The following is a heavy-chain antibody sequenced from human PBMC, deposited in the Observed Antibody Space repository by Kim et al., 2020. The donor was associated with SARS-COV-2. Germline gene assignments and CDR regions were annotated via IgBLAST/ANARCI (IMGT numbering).Heavy chain of an antibody. Sequence: ASVKVSCKASGYTFTGYYMHWVRQAPGQGLEWMGRINPNSGGTNYAQKFQGRVTMTRDTSISTAYMELSRLRSDDTAVYYCARFPRPVDTAFDYWGQGTLVTVSS. CDR2: INPNSGGT. CDR3: ARFPRPVDTAFDY. V-gene: IGHV1-2*06. J-gene: IGHJ4*02. CDR1: GYTFTGYY. D-gene: IGHD5-18*01.